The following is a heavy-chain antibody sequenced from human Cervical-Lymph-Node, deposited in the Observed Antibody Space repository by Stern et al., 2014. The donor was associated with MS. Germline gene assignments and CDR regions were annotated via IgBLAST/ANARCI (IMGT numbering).Heavy chain of an antibody. V-gene: IGHV1-69*01. J-gene: IGHJ4*02. Sequence: VQLVESGAEVKKPGSSVKVSFKASGGTFSSYAISWVRQAPGQGLEWMGGIIPIVGTANYAQKFQGRVTITADESTSTAYMELSSLRSEDTAVYYCAKHFWSGYYYHFDHWGQGTLVTVSS. CDR1: GGTFSSYA. CDR3: AKHFWSGYYYHFDH. D-gene: IGHD3-3*02. CDR2: IIPIVGTA.